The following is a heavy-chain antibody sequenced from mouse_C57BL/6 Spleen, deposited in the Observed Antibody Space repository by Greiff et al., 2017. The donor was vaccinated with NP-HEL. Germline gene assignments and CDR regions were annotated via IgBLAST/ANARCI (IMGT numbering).Heavy chain of an antibody. Sequence: VQLQESGAELVKPGASVKISCKASGYAFSSYWMNWVKQRPGKGLEWIGQIYPGDGDTNYNGKFKGKATLTADKSSSTAYMQLSSLTSEDSAVYFFARFLGDGYPYFDYWGQGTTLTVSS. CDR1: GYAFSSYW. D-gene: IGHD2-3*01. V-gene: IGHV1-80*01. CDR3: ARFLGDGYPYFDY. CDR2: IYPGDGDT. J-gene: IGHJ2*01.